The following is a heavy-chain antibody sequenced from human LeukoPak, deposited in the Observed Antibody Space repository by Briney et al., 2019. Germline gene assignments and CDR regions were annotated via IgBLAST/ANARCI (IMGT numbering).Heavy chain of an antibody. CDR3: AREIYGSGSYYNNY. V-gene: IGHV1-18*01. CDR1: GYTFTSYG. D-gene: IGHD3-10*01. Sequence: ASVKVSCKASGYTFTSYGISWVRQAPGQGLEWMGWISAYNGNTNYAQKLQGRVTMTTDTSTSTAYMELRSLRSDDTAVYYCAREIYGSGSYYNNYWGQGTLVTVSS. CDR2: ISAYNGNT. J-gene: IGHJ4*02.